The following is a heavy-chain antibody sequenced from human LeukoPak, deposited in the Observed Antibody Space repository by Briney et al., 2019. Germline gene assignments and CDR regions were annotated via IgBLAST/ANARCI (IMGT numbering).Heavy chain of an antibody. J-gene: IGHJ4*02. CDR2: ISSSSSTI. CDR3: ARDRSSSWYSNPNY. V-gene: IGHV3-48*01. D-gene: IGHD6-13*01. Sequence: PGGSLRLSCAASGFIFSSYSMNWVRQAPGKGLEWVSYISSSSSTIYYADSVKGRFTISRDNAKNSLYLQMNSLRAEDTAVYYCARDRSSSWYSNPNYWGQGTLVTVSS. CDR1: GFIFSSYS.